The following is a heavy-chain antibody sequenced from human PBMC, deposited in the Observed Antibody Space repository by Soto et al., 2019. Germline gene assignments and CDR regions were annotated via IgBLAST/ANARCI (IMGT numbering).Heavy chain of an antibody. J-gene: IGHJ6*02. V-gene: IGHV3-9*01. CDR1: GFTFDDYA. CDR2: ISWNSGSI. D-gene: IGHD5-12*01. CDR3: AKDRSGYDQYYYYGMDV. Sequence: DVQLVESGGGLVQPGRSLRLSCAASGFTFDDYAMHWVRQAPGKGLEWVSGISWNSGSIGYADSVKGRFTISRDNAKNSLYLQMNSLRAEDTALYYCAKDRSGYDQYYYYGMDVWGQGTTVTVSS.